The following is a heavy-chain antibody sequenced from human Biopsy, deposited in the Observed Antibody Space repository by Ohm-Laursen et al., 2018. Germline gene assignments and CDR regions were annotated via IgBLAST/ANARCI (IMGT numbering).Heavy chain of an antibody. CDR1: GRTFSDYR. CDR2: INQSGST. Sequence: GTLSLTCVVFGRTFSDYRWTWIRQPPGKGLEWIGQINQSGSTNYNPSLKIRVTISAEASKYEFSLRLTSVTAADTAVYFCGNEVYGRDYWGLGARVTVSS. D-gene: IGHD4-17*01. CDR3: GNEVYGRDY. V-gene: IGHV4-34*08. J-gene: IGHJ4*02.